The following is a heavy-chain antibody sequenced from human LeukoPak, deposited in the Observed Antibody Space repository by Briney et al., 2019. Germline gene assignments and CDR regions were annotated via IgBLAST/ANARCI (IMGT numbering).Heavy chain of an antibody. V-gene: IGHV1-18*01. CDR3: ARGRVTYYYDSSGYYYFDY. CDR1: GYTFTSYG. J-gene: IGHJ4*02. D-gene: IGHD3-22*01. Sequence: ASVEVSCKASGYTFTSYGISWVRQAPGQGLEWMGWISAYNGNTNYAQKLQGRVTMTTDTSTSTAYMELRSLRSDDTAVYYCARGRVTYYYDSSGYYYFDYWGQGTLVTVSS. CDR2: ISAYNGNT.